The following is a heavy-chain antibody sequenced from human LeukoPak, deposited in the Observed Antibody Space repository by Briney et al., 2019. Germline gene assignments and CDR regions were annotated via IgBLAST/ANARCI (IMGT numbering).Heavy chain of an antibody. J-gene: IGHJ4*02. CDR2: SYYNGGT. D-gene: IGHD6-19*01. CDR3: AKYGNSGWVIDN. CDR1: GVAIGSDY. V-gene: IGHV4-59*08. Sequence: SETLSLTCTVSGVAIGSDYWTWIRQPPGKGLEYLGYSYYNGGTNYNPSLKSRVTISVDTSKNQFSLKLSSVTAADTAVYFCAKYGNSGWVIDNWGQGTLVTVSS.